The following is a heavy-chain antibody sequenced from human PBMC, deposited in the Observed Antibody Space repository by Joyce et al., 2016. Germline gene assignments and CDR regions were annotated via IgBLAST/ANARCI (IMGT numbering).Heavy chain of an antibody. V-gene: IGHV3-30*18. J-gene: IGHJ4*02. CDR1: GFTFRSYG. D-gene: IGHD6-25*01. Sequence: QAQLVESGGGVVQPGRSLRLSCAVSGFTFRSYGRHWVRQAPGKGLEWVAVISNDGKNKNYAYSVKGRFTVSRDNSKKILSLQMNSLRPEDTAVYYGAKDRETSAVLDFWGQGTPVTVSS. CDR3: AKDRETSAVLDF. CDR2: ISNDGKNK.